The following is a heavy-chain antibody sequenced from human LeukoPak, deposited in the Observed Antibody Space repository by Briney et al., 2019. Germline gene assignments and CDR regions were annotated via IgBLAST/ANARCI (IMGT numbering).Heavy chain of an antibody. J-gene: IGHJ4*02. V-gene: IGHV1-69-2*01. CDR1: GYTFADYY. CDR2: VDPEDGET. D-gene: IGHD6-13*01. Sequence: ASVKISCKVSGYTFADYYMHWVQQAPGKGLEWMGLVDPEDGETIYAEKFQGRVTITADTSTDTAYMELSSLRSEDTAVYYCATDFIAAAGTYWGQGTLVTVSS. CDR3: ATDFIAAAGTY.